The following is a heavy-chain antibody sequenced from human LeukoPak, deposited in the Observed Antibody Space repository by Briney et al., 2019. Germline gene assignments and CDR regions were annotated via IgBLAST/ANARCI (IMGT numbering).Heavy chain of an antibody. CDR2: IKQDGSEK. J-gene: IGHJ4*02. CDR3: ACSRYGDFGDY. D-gene: IGHD4-17*01. Sequence: GGSLRLSCAASGFTFSSYWMSWVRQAPGKGLEWVANIKQDGSEKYYVDSVKGRLTISRDNAKNSLYLQMNSLRAEDTAVYYCACSRYGDFGDYWGQGTLVTVSS. V-gene: IGHV3-7*01. CDR1: GFTFSSYW.